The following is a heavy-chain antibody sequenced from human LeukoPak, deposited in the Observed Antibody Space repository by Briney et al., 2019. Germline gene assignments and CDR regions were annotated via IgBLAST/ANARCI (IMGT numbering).Heavy chain of an antibody. V-gene: IGHV1-2*02. J-gene: IGHJ4*02. CDR2: INPNSGGT. D-gene: IGHD1-1*01. CDR1: GYTFTGYY. CDR3: ARVSTGRYAGSLDY. Sequence: ASVKVSCKASGYTFTGYYMHWVRQAPGQGLEWMGWINPNSGGTNYAQKFQGRVTMTRNTSISTAYMELSSLRSEDTAVYYCARVSTGRYAGSLDYWGQGTLVTVSS.